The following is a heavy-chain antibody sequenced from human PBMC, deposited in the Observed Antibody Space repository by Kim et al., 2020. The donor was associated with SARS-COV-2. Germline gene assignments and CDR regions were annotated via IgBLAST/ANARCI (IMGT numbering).Heavy chain of an antibody. CDR3: ARQFVDCGGDCYSNWFDP. D-gene: IGHD2-21*02. Sequence: KRRVTISVDTSKNQFSLKLSSVTAADTAVYYCARQFVDCGGDCYSNWFDPWGQGTLVTVSS. J-gene: IGHJ5*02. V-gene: IGHV4-59*01.